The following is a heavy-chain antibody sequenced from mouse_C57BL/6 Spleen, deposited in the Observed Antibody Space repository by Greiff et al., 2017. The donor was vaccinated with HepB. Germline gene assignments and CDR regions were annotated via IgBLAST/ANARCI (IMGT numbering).Heavy chain of an antibody. V-gene: IGHV1-64*01. CDR1: GYTFTSYW. CDR2: IHPNSGST. CDR3: ARSDYYGTPY. Sequence: VQLQQSGAELVKPGASVKLSCKASGYTFTSYWMHWVKQRPGQGLEWIGMIHPNSGSTNYNEKFKSKATLTVDKSSSTAYMQLSSLTSEDSAVYYCARSDYYGTPYWGQSTTLTVSS. J-gene: IGHJ2*01. D-gene: IGHD1-1*01.